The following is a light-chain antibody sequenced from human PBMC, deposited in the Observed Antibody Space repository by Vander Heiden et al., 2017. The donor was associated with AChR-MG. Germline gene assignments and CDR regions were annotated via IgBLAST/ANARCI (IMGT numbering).Light chain of an antibody. CDR3: QHYYNWPPWT. V-gene: IGKV3-15*01. CDR2: GAS. J-gene: IGKJ1*01. Sequence: EIVMTPYPATLSVSPGDSATLACRASQIVTNNLAWYQQKHGHVPRLLSHGASTRATGIPARFSGSGSGTEFTLTISSLQSEDFAVYYCQHYYNWPPWTFGQGTRLEIK. CDR1: QIVTNN.